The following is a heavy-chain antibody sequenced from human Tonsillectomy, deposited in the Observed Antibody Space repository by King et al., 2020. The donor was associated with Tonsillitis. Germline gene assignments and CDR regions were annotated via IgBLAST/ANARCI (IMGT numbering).Heavy chain of an antibody. CDR3: ARLPRGGHANWFDP. CDR1: GGSISSYY. CDR2: IYYSGST. D-gene: IGHD2-15*01. V-gene: IGHV4-59*01. J-gene: IGHJ5*02. Sequence: VQLQESGPGLVKPSETLSLTCTVSGGSISSYYWSWIRQPPGKGLEWIGYIYYSGSTNYNPSLKSRVTISVDTSKNQFSLKLSSVTAADTAVYCCARLPRGGHANWFDPCGQGTLVTASS.